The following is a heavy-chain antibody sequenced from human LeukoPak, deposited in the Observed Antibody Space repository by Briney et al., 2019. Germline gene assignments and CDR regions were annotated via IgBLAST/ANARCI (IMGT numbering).Heavy chain of an antibody. CDR3: ARDYGYSSSFDY. CDR2: ITSSGTYI. D-gene: IGHD6-13*01. CDR1: GFTFTRFN. Sequence: GGSLRLSCAASGFTFTRFNMNWVRQAPGKGLELVSSITSSGTYIYYADSVKGRFTISRDNAKNSLYLQMNSLRDEDTALYYCARDYGYSSSFDYWGQGTLVTVSS. J-gene: IGHJ4*02. V-gene: IGHV3-21*01.